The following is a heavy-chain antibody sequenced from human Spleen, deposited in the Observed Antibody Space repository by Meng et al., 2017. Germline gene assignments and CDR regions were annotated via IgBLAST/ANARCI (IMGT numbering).Heavy chain of an antibody. V-gene: IGHV3-30*10. Sequence: GESLKISCAASGFTVSHNYMSWVRQAPGKGLEWVAVTSYDGSNYYYTDSVKGRFTISRDNSQNTLYLQMNSLRAEDTAVYFCAREYSTSDRGVDAFDIWGQGTMVTVSS. CDR3: AREYSTSDRGVDAFDI. J-gene: IGHJ3*02. CDR1: GFTVSHNY. D-gene: IGHD6-6*01. CDR2: TSYDGSNY.